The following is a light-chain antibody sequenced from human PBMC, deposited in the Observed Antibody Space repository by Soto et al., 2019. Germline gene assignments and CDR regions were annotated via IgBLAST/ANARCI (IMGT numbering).Light chain of an antibody. Sequence: EMVVTQSPATLSVSPLEIVTLSFMASQSVSSSYLAWYQQKPGQAPRLLIYGASTRATGIPARFSGSGSGTEFTLTISSLQSEDFAVYYCQQYNNWRTFGQGTKVDIK. V-gene: IGKV3-15*01. CDR1: QSVSSSY. CDR3: QQYNNWRT. J-gene: IGKJ1*01. CDR2: GAS.